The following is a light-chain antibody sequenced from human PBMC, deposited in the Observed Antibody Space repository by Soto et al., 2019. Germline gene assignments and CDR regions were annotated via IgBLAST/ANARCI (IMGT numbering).Light chain of an antibody. CDR1: QSVNSY. Sequence: EIVLTQSPATLSLSPGERATLSCRASQSVNSYLAWFQQKPGQAPRLLIYEASNRATGIPARFSGSGSGTDFTLTISSLEPEDFALYYCQQCYNWPQWTFGQGTKVDI. CDR3: QQCYNWPQWT. J-gene: IGKJ1*01. V-gene: IGKV3-11*01. CDR2: EAS.